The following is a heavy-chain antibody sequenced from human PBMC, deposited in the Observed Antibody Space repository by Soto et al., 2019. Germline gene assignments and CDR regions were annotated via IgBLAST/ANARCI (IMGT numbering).Heavy chain of an antibody. CDR2: IKSTPYGATP. CDR3: TKNSRYRNYGYYFDS. D-gene: IGHD1-7*01. CDR1: GFTFGNFA. J-gene: IGHJ4*02. Sequence: HPGGSLRLSCLTSGFTFGNFAMAWVRQAPGKGLEWVGFIKSTPYGATPEYAASVEGRFSISRDDSKTTVYLQMRSLRTEDTAVYYCTKNSRYRNYGYYFDSWGQGTQVTVSS. V-gene: IGHV3-49*04.